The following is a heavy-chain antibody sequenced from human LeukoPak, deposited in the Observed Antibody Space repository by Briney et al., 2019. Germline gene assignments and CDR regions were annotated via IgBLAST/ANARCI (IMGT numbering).Heavy chain of an antibody. CDR3: AREGPLSGDAFDI. D-gene: IGHD3-3*01. J-gene: IGHJ3*02. Sequence: ASVKVSCKASGYTFISFAMNWVRQAPGQGLEWMGWINTNTGNPTYAQGFTGRFVFSLDTSVSTAYLQISSLKAEDTAVYYCAREGPLSGDAFDIWGQGTMVTVSS. CDR1: GYTFISFA. V-gene: IGHV7-4-1*02. CDR2: INTNTGNP.